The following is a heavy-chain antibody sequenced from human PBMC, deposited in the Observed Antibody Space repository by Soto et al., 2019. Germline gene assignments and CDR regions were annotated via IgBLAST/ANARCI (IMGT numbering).Heavy chain of an antibody. CDR1: GYTFTSYY. V-gene: IGHV1-46*01. CDR3: AAVQGGGATFHF. Sequence: ASVKVSCKASGYTFTSYYMHWVRQARGQGLEWMGRINAGSGHINYAQKFQERLSITRDMSTSTAYMELSSLTLEDTAVYYCAAVQGGGATFHFWGPGTLVTVSS. J-gene: IGHJ4*02. D-gene: IGHD1-26*01. CDR2: INAGSGHI.